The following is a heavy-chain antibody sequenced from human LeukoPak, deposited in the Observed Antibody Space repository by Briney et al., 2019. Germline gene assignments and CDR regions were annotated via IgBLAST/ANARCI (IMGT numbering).Heavy chain of an antibody. J-gene: IGHJ6*02. CDR1: GFTFSSYE. D-gene: IGHD3-3*01. CDR2: ISSSGSTI. CDR3: ASGSNYDFWSGYPPGYGMDV. V-gene: IGHV3-48*03. Sequence: GGSLRLSCAASGFTFSSYEMNWVRQAPGKGLEGVSYISSSGSTIYYADSVKGRFTISRDNAKNSLYLQMNSLRAEDTAVYYCASGSNYDFWSGYPPGYGMDVWGQGTTVTVSS.